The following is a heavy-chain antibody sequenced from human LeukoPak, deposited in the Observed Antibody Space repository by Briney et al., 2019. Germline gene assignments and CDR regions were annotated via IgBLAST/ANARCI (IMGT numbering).Heavy chain of an antibody. V-gene: IGHV4-59*08. CDR1: GGSISSYY. CDR3: ARLEPAATYYFDY. D-gene: IGHD6-13*01. CDR2: IYYSGST. J-gene: IGHJ4*02. Sequence: SETLSLTCTVSGGSISSYYWSWIRQPPGKGLEWIGYIYYSGSTNYNPSLKSRVTISVDTSKNQFSLKLSSVTAADTAVYYCARLEPAATYYFDYWGQGTLVTVSS.